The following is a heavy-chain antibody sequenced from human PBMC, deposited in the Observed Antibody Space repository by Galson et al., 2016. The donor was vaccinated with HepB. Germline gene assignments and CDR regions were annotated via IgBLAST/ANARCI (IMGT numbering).Heavy chain of an antibody. CDR3: ATVRTILGVFVPDGMDV. D-gene: IGHD3-3*01. V-gene: IGHV3-7*01. J-gene: IGHJ6*02. CDR2: IKQDGTEK. Sequence: SLRLSCAASGFTFNSYWMTWVRQAPGTGLEWVANIKQDGTEKYYVDSVKGRFTISRDNAKNSLYLQMNSLRAEDTAVYYCATVRTILGVFVPDGMDVWGQGTTVTVSS. CDR1: GFTFNSYW.